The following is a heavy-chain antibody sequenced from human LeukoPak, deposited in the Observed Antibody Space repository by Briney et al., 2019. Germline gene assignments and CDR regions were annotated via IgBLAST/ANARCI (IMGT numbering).Heavy chain of an antibody. V-gene: IGHV4-59*01. CDR1: GGSISTDY. J-gene: IGHJ3*02. CDR3: ASSTTVTTYAFDI. D-gene: IGHD4-17*01. CDR2: IYYSGSS. Sequence: PSETLSLTCTVSGGSISTDYWNWIRQPPGKGLEWIGYIYYSGSSNYNPSLKSRVTISVDTSKNQFSLKLSSVTAADTAVYYCASSTTVTTYAFDIWGQGTMVTVSS.